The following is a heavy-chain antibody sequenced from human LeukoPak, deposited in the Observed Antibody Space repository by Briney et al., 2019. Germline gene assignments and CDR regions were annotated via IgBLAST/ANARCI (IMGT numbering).Heavy chain of an antibody. CDR2: ISGSAGST. CDR3: AKDRGGSYLGVNAFDI. V-gene: IGHV3-23*01. D-gene: IGHD1-26*01. Sequence: GGSLRLSCAASGFTFSSYAMSWVRQAPGKGLEWVSGISGSAGSTYYADSVKGRFTISRDNSKNTLYLQMNSLRAEDTAVYYCAKDRGGSYLGVNAFDIWGQGTMVTVSS. CDR1: GFTFSSYA. J-gene: IGHJ3*02.